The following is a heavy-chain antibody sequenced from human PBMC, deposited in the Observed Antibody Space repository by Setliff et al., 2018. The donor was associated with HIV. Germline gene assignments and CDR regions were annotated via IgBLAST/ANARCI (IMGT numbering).Heavy chain of an antibody. CDR1: GYTFINYA. CDR2: INTHTGSP. V-gene: IGHV7-4-1*02. D-gene: IGHD1-26*01. Sequence: ASVKVSCKASGYTFINYAMNWVRQAPGQGLEWMGWINTHTGSPTYAQAFTGRFVFSVDTSVSTAYLQISSLKAEDTAVYYCAREDRWELPDAFDIWGQGTMVTVSS. J-gene: IGHJ3*02. CDR3: AREDRWELPDAFDI.